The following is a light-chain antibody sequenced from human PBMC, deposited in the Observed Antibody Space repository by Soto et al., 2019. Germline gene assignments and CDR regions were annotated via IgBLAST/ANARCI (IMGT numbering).Light chain of an antibody. V-gene: IGKV1-17*01. Sequence: DIQMTQSPSSLSASVGDKVTITCRASQGIRNALAWYQQKPGKAPKRLIYGASSLESGVPSRFSGSGSGTEFTLTISSLQPDDFATYYCQQYNSYPYTFGQGTKVDIK. CDR1: QGIRNA. J-gene: IGKJ2*01. CDR2: GAS. CDR3: QQYNSYPYT.